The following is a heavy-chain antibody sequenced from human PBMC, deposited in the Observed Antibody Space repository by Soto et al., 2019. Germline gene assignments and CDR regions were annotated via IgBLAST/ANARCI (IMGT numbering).Heavy chain of an antibody. CDR1: GYMCTSFG. D-gene: IGHD1-26*01. J-gene: IGHJ4*02. V-gene: IGHV1-18*01. CDR2: ISAYDGNT. Sequence: QVQLVQSGAEVKKPGASVKVSCEASGYMCTSFGISGVRQAAGQGLEWMGWISAYDGNTNYAQNLQGRVTMTTDTSTSTAYMELRSLRSDDTAVYYCARDNSRLYFDYWGQGALVTVSS. CDR3: ARDNSRLYFDY.